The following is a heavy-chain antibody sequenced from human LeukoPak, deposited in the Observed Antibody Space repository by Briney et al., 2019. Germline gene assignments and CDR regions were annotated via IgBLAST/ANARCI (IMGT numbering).Heavy chain of an antibody. V-gene: IGHV3-48*03. Sequence: GGSLRLSCAASGFTFSTYEMNWVRQAPGKGLEWVSYISSSGSAMYYTDSVKGRFPISRDNAKNSLYLQMNSLRAEDTAVYYCARDLGGSSSSAWFDPWGQGTLVTVSS. D-gene: IGHD6-6*01. J-gene: IGHJ5*02. CDR2: ISSSGSAM. CDR3: ARDLGGSSSSAWFDP. CDR1: GFTFSTYE.